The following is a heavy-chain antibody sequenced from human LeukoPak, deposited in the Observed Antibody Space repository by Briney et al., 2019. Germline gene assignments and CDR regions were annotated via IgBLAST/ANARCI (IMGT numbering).Heavy chain of an antibody. CDR3: ATRRWLLDY. V-gene: IGHV3-48*02. Sequence: AGGSLRLSCAASGFTFSSYSMNWVRQAPGKGLEWISYISSSGTTTYYADSVKGRFTISRDNAKNSLYLQMNSLTDEDSAIYYCATRRWLLDYWGQGILVTVSS. CDR1: GFTFSSYS. CDR2: ISSSGTTT. D-gene: IGHD4-23*01. J-gene: IGHJ4*02.